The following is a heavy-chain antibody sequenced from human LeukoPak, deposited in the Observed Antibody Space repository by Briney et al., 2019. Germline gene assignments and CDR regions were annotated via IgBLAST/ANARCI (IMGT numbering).Heavy chain of an antibody. D-gene: IGHD3-10*01. CDR2: IRSSSGTI. CDR1: GFTLSSYS. V-gene: IGHV3-48*01. J-gene: IGHJ3*02. CDR3: ARLAGIWFGEPDHDAFDI. Sequence: GGSLRLSCAASGFTLSSYSMNWVRQAPGKGLEWVSYIRSSSGTIYYADSVKGRFTISRENAQNSLYLQMNSLRAEDTAVYYCARLAGIWFGEPDHDAFDIWGQGTMVTVSS.